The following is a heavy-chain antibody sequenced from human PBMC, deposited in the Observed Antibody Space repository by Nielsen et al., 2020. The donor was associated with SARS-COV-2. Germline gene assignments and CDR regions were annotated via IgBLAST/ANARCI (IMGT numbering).Heavy chain of an antibody. J-gene: IGHJ4*02. CDR3: ARWYGSGIVGYYFDY. CDR1: GGSISSSSYY. Sequence: SETLSLTCTVSGGSISSSSYYWGWIRQPPGKGLEWIGSIYYSGSTYYNPSLKSRVTISVDTSKNQFSLKLSSVTAADTAVYYCARWYGSGIVGYYFDYWGQGTLVTVSS. CDR2: IYYSGST. D-gene: IGHD3-10*01. V-gene: IGHV4-39*07.